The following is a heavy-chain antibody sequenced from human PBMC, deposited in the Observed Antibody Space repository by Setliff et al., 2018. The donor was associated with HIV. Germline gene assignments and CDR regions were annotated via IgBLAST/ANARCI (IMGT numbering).Heavy chain of an antibody. D-gene: IGHD3-22*01. Sequence: SLTCAVSGGSISSDNWWTWVRQPPGKGLEWTGSIYHSGKTYYNPSLNSRLTISVDTSKNQFSLKLSSVTAADTAAYYCASRVYYYDDSATLREEVFVPWGQGTLVTVSS. CDR3: ASRVYYYDDSATLREEVFVP. CDR1: GGSISSDNW. J-gene: IGHJ5*02. V-gene: IGHV4-4*02. CDR2: IYHSGKT.